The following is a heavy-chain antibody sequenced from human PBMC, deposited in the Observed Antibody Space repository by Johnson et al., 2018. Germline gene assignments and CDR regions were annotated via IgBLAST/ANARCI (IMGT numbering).Heavy chain of an antibody. Sequence: QVQLVESGAELKKPGSSVKVSCKTSGGTFSSSAFIWVRQAPGQGLEWMGAIIPLFKTTNYAHTVQGRFTISAESSTNTVYMDLPSLKFEDTGVYFCARLPSTWYSGSGGLSSAFDIWGQGTMVTVSS. CDR1: GGTFSSSA. CDR3: ARLPSTWYSGSGGLSSAFDI. CDR2: IIPLFKTT. V-gene: IGHV1-69*01. D-gene: IGHD3-10*01. J-gene: IGHJ3*02.